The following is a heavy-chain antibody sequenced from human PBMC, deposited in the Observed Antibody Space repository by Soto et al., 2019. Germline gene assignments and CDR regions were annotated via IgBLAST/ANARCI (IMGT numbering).Heavy chain of an antibody. J-gene: IGHJ4*02. CDR3: ARGQWLPRGEY. Sequence: QVQLQQWGAGLLKPSETLSLTCAVHGGSFSGFFWTWIRQPPGKGLEWIGEINHSGSTNYNPSLKSRATISVDTSENQFTLRPTSVTATDTAVYYCARGQWLPRGEYWGQGTLVTVSS. D-gene: IGHD6-19*01. V-gene: IGHV4-34*02. CDR2: INHSGST. CDR1: GGSFSGFF.